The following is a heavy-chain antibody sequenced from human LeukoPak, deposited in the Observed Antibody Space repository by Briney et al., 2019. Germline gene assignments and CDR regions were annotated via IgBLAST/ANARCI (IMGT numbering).Heavy chain of an antibody. J-gene: IGHJ4*02. Sequence: GGSLSLSCTASGLSFSSYWLTWVRQAPGKGLDWVANIKQDGSEKNYVASVKGRFTSSRDDTKNSLYLQMNSLRDEDTAVYHFVSRRCTATACFAASFNCFDYWGQGTLVTVSS. CDR3: VSRRCTATACFAASFNCFDY. CDR2: IKQDGSEK. D-gene: IGHD2-8*02. V-gene: IGHV3-7*03. CDR1: GLSFSSYW.